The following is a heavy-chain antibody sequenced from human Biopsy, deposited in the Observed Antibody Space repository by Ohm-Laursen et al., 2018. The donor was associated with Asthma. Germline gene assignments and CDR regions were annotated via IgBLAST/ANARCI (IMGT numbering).Heavy chain of an antibody. Sequence: ASVKVSCKTSGYTSNSAGITWVRQAPGQGLEWMGWISVYNGNTRVAQKLQDRVTMTTDTSTSTAYMELRSLRSDDTAVYFCARAVDYSHYYGIDVWGQGTTVTVS. CDR1: GYTSNSAG. CDR2: ISVYNGNT. V-gene: IGHV1-18*01. CDR3: ARAVDYSHYYGIDV. J-gene: IGHJ6*02. D-gene: IGHD3-10*01.